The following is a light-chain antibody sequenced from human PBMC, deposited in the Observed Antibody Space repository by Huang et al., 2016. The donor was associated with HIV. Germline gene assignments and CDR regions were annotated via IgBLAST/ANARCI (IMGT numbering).Light chain of an antibody. J-gene: IGKJ3*01. CDR2: DAS. Sequence: EIVLTQSPATLSLSPGDRATLSCRASQTVSTFLAWYQQRPGQAPRLLIYDASTRAADIPARFSGSGSGTDFTLTISSLEPEDFAVYFCQERTNWPLTFGPGTKVDIK. V-gene: IGKV3-11*01. CDR1: QTVSTF. CDR3: QERTNWPLT.